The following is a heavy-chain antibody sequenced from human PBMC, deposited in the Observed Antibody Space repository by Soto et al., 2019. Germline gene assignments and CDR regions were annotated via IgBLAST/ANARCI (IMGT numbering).Heavy chain of an antibody. CDR2: INPNSGGT. J-gene: IGHJ6*02. CDR1: GYTFIGYY. CDR3: ARVGGGLASLGYYGMDV. D-gene: IGHD3-16*01. V-gene: IGHV1-2*04. Sequence: GASVKVSCKASGYTFIGYYIHWVRQAPGQGLEWMGWINPNSGGTNYAQRFQGWVTMTRDRSISTAYTELSRLKSADTAVYYCARVGGGLASLGYYGMDVWGQGTTVTVSS.